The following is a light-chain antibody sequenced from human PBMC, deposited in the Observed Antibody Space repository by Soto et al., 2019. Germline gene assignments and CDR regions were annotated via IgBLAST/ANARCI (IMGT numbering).Light chain of an antibody. CDR2: GAS. J-gene: IGKJ1*01. Sequence: EIFLTQSPDTLSLSKGERATLSCRASQSVSSSYLAWFQQKPGQAPRLLIYGASSRATGIPDRFSGSGSGTDFTLTITSPQSEDFAVYYCQQYNDWLWTFGQGTKVDIK. V-gene: IGKV3-20*01. CDR3: QQYNDWLWT. CDR1: QSVSSSY.